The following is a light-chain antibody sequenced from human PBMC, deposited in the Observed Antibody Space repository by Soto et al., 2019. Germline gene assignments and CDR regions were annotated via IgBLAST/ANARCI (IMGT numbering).Light chain of an antibody. CDR1: QGIGTW. Sequence: DIQMTQSPSSVSASVGDRLTITCRASQGIGTWPAWYQQKPGKAPKLLIYTASSLHSGVPSRFSGSGSGTDFTLTINSLQPEDFATYYCQQTNIFPGTFGQGTKLEIK. V-gene: IGKV1-12*01. J-gene: IGKJ2*01. CDR2: TAS. CDR3: QQTNIFPGT.